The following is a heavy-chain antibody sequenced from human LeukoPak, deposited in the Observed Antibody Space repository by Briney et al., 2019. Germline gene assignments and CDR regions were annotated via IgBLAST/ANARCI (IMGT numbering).Heavy chain of an antibody. CDR2: ISSSGSAI. CDR1: GFTFSSYS. V-gene: IGHV3-48*01. D-gene: IGHD1-26*01. CDR3: ARDFSGRGDAFDI. Sequence: GGSLRLSCAASGFTFSSYSMNWVRQAPGKGLEWVSYISSSGSAIYYADSVKGRFTISRDNSKNTLYLQMNSLRAEDTAVYYCARDFSGRGDAFDIWGQGTMVTVSS. J-gene: IGHJ3*02.